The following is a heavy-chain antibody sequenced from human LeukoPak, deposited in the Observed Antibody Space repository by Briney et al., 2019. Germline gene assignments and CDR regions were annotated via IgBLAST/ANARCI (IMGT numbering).Heavy chain of an antibody. CDR2: ISGSGSTI. V-gene: IGHV3-48*03. J-gene: IGHJ4*02. CDR1: GFTFSSYE. CDR3: ARSITMVRGVPLGY. D-gene: IGHD3-10*01. Sequence: GGSLRLSCAASGFTFSSYEMNWVRQAPGKGLEWVSYISGSGSTIYYADSVKGRFTISRDNAKNSLYLQMNSLRAEDTAVYYCARSITMVRGVPLGYWGQGTLVTVSS.